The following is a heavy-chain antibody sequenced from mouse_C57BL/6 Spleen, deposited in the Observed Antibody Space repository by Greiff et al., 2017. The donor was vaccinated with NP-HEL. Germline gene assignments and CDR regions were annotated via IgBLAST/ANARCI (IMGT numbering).Heavy chain of an antibody. CDR1: GYTFTSYG. V-gene: IGHV1-81*01. Sequence: ESGAELARPGASVKLSCKASGYTFTSYGISWVKQRTGQGLEWIGEIYPRSGNTYYNEKFKGKATLTADKSSSTAYMELRSLTSEDSAVYFCARSDYYDYDEGGYFDYWGQGTTLTVSS. CDR2: IYPRSGNT. CDR3: ARSDYYDYDEGGYFDY. D-gene: IGHD2-4*01. J-gene: IGHJ2*01.